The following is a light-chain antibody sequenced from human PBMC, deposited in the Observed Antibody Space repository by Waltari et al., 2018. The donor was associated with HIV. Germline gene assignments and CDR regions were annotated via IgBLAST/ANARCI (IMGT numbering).Light chain of an antibody. J-gene: IGLJ2*01. CDR3: SSYAGSNNFVV. CDR2: EVS. Sequence: QSALTQPPSPGQSVTISCTGTSSDVGGYNYVSWYQQHPGKAPKLMICEVSKRPSGVPDRFSGSKSGNTASLTVSGLQAEDEADYYCSSYAGSNNFVVFGGGTKLTVL. V-gene: IGLV2-8*01. CDR1: SSDVGGYNY.